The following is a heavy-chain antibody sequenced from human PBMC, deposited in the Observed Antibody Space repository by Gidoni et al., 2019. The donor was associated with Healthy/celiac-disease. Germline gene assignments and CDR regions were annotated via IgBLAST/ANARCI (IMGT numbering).Heavy chain of an antibody. CDR2: ISGGGGST. CDR1: GLTFSSYA. V-gene: IGHV3-23*01. CDR3: AKDQGEAHY. Sequence: EGQLLESGGGLVQPGGSLRRSCAASGLTFSSYAMSWVRQAPGKGLEWVSAISGGGGSTYYAHSVKCRCTISIDNSKNTLYLQMNSLRVEDTAVYYCAKDQGEAHYFGQGTLVTVSS. D-gene: IGHD3-10*01. J-gene: IGHJ4*02.